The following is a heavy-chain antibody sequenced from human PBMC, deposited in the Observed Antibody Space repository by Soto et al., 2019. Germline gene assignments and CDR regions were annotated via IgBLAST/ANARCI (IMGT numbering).Heavy chain of an antibody. CDR2: FSGSGGST. J-gene: IGHJ4*02. V-gene: IGHV3-23*01. CDR1: GFTFSNYA. CDR3: AKDVGASPTGDFDY. Sequence: XESLRLSCAVSGFTFSNYAMSWVRQAPGKGLEWVSAFSGSGGSTYYADSVKGRFTISRDNSKNTLYLEMNSLRVDDTAVYYCAKDVGASPTGDFDYWGRGTLVTVSS. D-gene: IGHD1-26*01.